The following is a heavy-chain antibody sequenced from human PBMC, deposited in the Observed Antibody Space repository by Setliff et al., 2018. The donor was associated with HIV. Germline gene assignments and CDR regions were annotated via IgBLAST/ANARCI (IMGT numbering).Heavy chain of an antibody. CDR3: ANQRRATDY. CDR2: ISSSSSYK. Sequence: GGSLRLSCGGSGFTFKSYGMNWVRQAPGKGLEWVASISSSSSYKYIFESVKGRFTISRDNSKNTLYLQMNSLRAEDTAVYYCANQRRATDYWGQGTLVTVSS. V-gene: IGHV3-21*04. J-gene: IGHJ4*02. D-gene: IGHD5-12*01. CDR1: GFTFKSYG.